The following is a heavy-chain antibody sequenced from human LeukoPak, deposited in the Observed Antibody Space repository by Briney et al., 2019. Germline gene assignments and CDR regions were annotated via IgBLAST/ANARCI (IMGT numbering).Heavy chain of an antibody. D-gene: IGHD3-3*01. CDR1: GYTLTSYG. CDR3: ARGFYDFWSGHTLKFDP. Sequence: ASVKVSCKASGYTLTSYGISWVRQAPGQGLEWMGWISAYNGNTNYAQKLQGRVTMTTDTSTSTAYMELRSLRSDDTAVYYCARGFYDFWSGHTLKFDPWGQGTLVTVSS. J-gene: IGHJ5*02. CDR2: ISAYNGNT. V-gene: IGHV1-18*01.